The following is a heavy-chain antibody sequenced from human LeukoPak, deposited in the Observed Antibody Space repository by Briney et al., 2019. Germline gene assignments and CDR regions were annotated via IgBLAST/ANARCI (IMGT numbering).Heavy chain of an antibody. CDR1: GGSISSGDYY. D-gene: IGHD1/OR15-1a*01. Sequence: PSETLSLTCTVSGGSISSGDYYWSWIRQPPGRGLEWIGYIYYSGSTYYNPSLKSRVTISVDTSKNQFSLKLSSVTAADTAVYYCAREEGYWYKPTATAVDYWGQGTLVTVSS. V-gene: IGHV4-30-4*08. CDR2: IYYSGST. J-gene: IGHJ4*02. CDR3: AREEGYWYKPTATAVDY.